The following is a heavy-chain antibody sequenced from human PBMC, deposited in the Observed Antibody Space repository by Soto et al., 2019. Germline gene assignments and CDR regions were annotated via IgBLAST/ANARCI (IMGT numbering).Heavy chain of an antibody. Sequence: QIRLVQSGSEVAKPGSSVRVSCKASGDTFGRFTINWVRQAPGQGLEWMGGIKPVSDTTNYAPRFQGRVTFTADASTDTVYMELSSLRSEDTAIYYCARDPSTVNKLIGVWFDPWGQGTLVTVSS. V-gene: IGHV1-69*01. CDR3: ARDPSTVNKLIGVWFDP. J-gene: IGHJ5*02. CDR2: IKPVSDTT. CDR1: GDTFGRFT. D-gene: IGHD4-4*01.